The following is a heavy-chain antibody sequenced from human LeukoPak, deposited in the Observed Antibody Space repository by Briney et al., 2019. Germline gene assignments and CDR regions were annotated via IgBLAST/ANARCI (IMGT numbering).Heavy chain of an antibody. V-gene: IGHV4-4*07. CDR1: GGSISSYY. D-gene: IGHD6-13*01. J-gene: IGHJ6*03. CDR3: ATTSAAAGTLGSYYYYYMDV. Sequence: PSETLSLTCTVSGGSISSYYWSWIRQPAGKGLEWIGRIYTSGSTNYNPSLKSRVTMSVDTSKNQFSLKLSSVTAADTAVYYCATTSAAAGTLGSYYYYYMDVWGKGTTVTISS. CDR2: IYTSGST.